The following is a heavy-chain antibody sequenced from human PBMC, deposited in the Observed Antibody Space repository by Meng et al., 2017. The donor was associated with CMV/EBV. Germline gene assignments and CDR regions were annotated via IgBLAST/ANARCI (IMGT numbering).Heavy chain of an antibody. CDR3: ARIPKGSSWNYFDY. V-gene: IGHV3-13*01. Sequence: ETLSLTCAACGFTFSSYDMHWVRQATGKGLEWVSAIGTAGDTYYPGSVKGRFTISRDNAKNSLYLQMNSLRAEDTAVYYCARIPKGSSWNYFDYWGQGTLVTVSS. CDR2: IGTAGDT. D-gene: IGHD6-13*01. J-gene: IGHJ4*02. CDR1: GFTFSSYD.